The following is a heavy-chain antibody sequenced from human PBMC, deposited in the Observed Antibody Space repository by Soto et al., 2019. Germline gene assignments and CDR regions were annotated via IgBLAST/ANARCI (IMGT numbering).Heavy chain of an antibody. CDR1: GFTFSSYG. Sequence: QVQLVESGGGVVQPGRSLRLSCAASGFTFSSYGMLWVRQAPGKGLEWVAVIWYDGSNKYYADSVKGRFTISRDNSKNTLYLQMNSLRAEDTALYYCARVPYDILTGYTYYFDYWGQGTLVTVSS. D-gene: IGHD3-9*01. J-gene: IGHJ4*02. CDR2: IWYDGSNK. CDR3: ARVPYDILTGYTYYFDY. V-gene: IGHV3-33*01.